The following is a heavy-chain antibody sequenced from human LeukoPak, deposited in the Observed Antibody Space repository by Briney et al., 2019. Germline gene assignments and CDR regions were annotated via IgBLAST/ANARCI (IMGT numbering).Heavy chain of an antibody. CDR2: ISYDGSNK. J-gene: IGHJ4*02. V-gene: IGHV3-30-3*01. D-gene: IGHD4-17*01. CDR1: GFTFSSYA. Sequence: GGSLRLSCAASGFTFSSYAMHWVRQAPGKGLEWVSVISYDGSNKYYADSVRGRFTISRDNSKNTLYLQMNSLRPEDTAVYYCARAQDYGDRSDPFDYWGQGTLVTVSS. CDR3: ARAQDYGDRSDPFDY.